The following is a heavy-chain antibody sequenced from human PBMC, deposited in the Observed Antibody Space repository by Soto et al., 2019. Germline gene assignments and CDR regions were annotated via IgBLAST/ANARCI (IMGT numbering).Heavy chain of an antibody. D-gene: IGHD6-19*01. CDR1: GFTVSNNY. CDR3: AKDLVYGRGWYYFDY. J-gene: IGHJ4*02. CDR2: IYSGGST. Sequence: EAQLVESGGGLIQPGGSLRLSCAASGFTVSNNYMVWVRQAPGKGLEWVSVIYSGGSTYYADSVKGRFTISRDKSNNTLYLQMNTLRAEDTAVYYCAKDLVYGRGWYYFDYWGQGTLVTVSS. V-gene: IGHV3-53*01.